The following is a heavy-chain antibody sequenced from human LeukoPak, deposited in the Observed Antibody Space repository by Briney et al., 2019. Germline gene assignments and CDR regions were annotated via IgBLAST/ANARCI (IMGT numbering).Heavy chain of an antibody. V-gene: IGHV3-11*01. D-gene: IGHD3-16*01. Sequence: GGSLRLSCAPSGFTFSDYYMSGIRQAPGKGLEWLSYISNSGSLIYYTDSVKGRFTISRDNAKNSLYLQMNSLRAEDTAVYYCAGRVQDAGPFDYWGQGTLVTVSS. CDR3: AGRVQDAGPFDY. CDR1: GFTFSDYY. J-gene: IGHJ4*02. CDR2: ISNSGSLI.